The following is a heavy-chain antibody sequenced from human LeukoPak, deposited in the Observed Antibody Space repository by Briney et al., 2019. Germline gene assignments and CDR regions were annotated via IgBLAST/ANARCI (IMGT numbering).Heavy chain of an antibody. J-gene: IGHJ4*02. CDR2: ISGDGNAK. CDR3: ARDYVYAFDY. CDR1: EFVFGSYT. D-gene: IGHD2/OR15-2a*01. Sequence: GGPLKFSGAASEFVFGSYTLTWFGQAPGKGLKWVSYISGDGNAKHYTDSVKGRFTISRDNAKNALYLQMNSLRAEDTAVYFCARDYVYAFDYWGQGTLVTVSS. V-gene: IGHV3-48*01.